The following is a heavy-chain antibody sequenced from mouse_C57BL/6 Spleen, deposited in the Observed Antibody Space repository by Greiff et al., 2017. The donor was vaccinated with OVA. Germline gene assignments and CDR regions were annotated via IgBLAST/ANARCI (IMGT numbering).Heavy chain of an antibody. J-gene: IGHJ4*01. CDR2: IDPETGGT. CDR3: TNYDPYYYAMDY. Sequence: VQLQQSGAELVRPGASVTLSCKASGYTFTDYEMHWVKQTPVHGLEWIGAIDPETGGTAYNQKFKGKAILTADKSSSTAYMALRSLTSEDSAVYYCTNYDPYYYAMDYWGQGTSVTVSS. CDR1: GYTFTDYE. V-gene: IGHV1-15*01. D-gene: IGHD2-4*01.